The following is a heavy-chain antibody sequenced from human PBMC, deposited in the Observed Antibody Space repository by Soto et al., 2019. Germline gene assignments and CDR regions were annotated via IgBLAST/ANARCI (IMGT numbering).Heavy chain of an antibody. J-gene: IGHJ4*02. D-gene: IGHD6-13*01. CDR3: AKTLVGQQLSLWEYDY. CDR2: ISGSGGST. CDR1: GFTFSSYA. V-gene: IGHV3-23*01. Sequence: GGSLRLSCAASGFTFSSYAMSWVRQAPGKGLEWVSAISGSGGSTYYADSVKGRFTISRDNSKNTLYLQMNSLRAEDTAVYYCAKTLVGQQLSLWEYDYWGQGTLVTVSS.